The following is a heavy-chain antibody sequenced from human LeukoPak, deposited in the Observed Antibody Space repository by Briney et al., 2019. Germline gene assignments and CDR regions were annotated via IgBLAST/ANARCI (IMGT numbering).Heavy chain of an antibody. CDR3: AREIAVAGAQFDP. CDR2: ISYDGSNK. CDR1: GFTFSSYA. V-gene: IGHV3-30*04. Sequence: GGSLRLSCAASGFTFSSYAMHWVRQAPGKGLEWVAVISYDGSNKYYADSVKGRFTISRDNAKNTLYLQMNSLRAEDTAVYYCAREIAVAGAQFDPWGQGTLVTVSS. J-gene: IGHJ5*02. D-gene: IGHD6-19*01.